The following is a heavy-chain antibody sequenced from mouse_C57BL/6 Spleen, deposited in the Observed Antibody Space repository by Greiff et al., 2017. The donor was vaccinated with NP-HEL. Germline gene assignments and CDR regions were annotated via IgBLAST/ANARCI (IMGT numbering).Heavy chain of an antibody. CDR3: ARSPLGYATGWYFDV. Sequence: DVKLVESGGGLVQPGESLKLSCESNEYEFPSHDMSWVRKTPEKRLELVAAINSDGGSTYYPDTMERRFIISRDNTKKTLYLQMSSLRSEDTALYYCARSPLGYATGWYFDVWGTGTTVTVSS. CDR2: INSDGGST. CDR1: EYEFPSHD. V-gene: IGHV5-2*01. D-gene: IGHD2-2*01. J-gene: IGHJ1*03.